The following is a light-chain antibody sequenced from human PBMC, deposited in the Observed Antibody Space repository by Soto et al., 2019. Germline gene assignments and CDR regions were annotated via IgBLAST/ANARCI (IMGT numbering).Light chain of an antibody. V-gene: IGLV2-18*01. CDR3: SLYTSSSTYV. CDR1: SSDVGSYNR. J-gene: IGLJ1*01. CDR2: EVS. Sequence: QSALTQPPSVYGSPGQSVTISCTGTSSDVGSYNRVSWYQQPPGTAPKLMIYEVSNRPSGVPDRFSGSKSGNTASLTISGLQAEDEADYYCSLYTSSSTYVFGTGAKVTVL.